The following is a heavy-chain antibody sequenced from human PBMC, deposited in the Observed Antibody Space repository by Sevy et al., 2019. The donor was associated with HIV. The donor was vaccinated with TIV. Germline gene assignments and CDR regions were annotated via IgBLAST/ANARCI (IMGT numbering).Heavy chain of an antibody. V-gene: IGHV3-23*01. J-gene: IGHJ6*02. CDR1: GFPFSNFA. CDR2: LIGGGSRT. Sequence: GGSLRLSCAASGFPFSNFAMSWVRQAPGKGLEWVSTLIGGGSRTYYADSVTGRFIIHRDNSRNTLYLQMNSLRAEDTAIYYCAKGRVQSGLSGGGANYGMDVCGRGTTVTVSS. D-gene: IGHD2-8*02. CDR3: AKGRVQSGLSGGGANYGMDV.